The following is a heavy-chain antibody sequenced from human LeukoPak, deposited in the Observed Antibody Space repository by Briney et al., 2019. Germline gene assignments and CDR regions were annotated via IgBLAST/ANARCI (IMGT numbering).Heavy chain of an antibody. D-gene: IGHD1-26*01. CDR3: TTVIMGAPKDDY. Sequence: GGSLRLSCAASGFTFSSYWMNWVRQAPGKGLEWVGRFRSKTDGGTIDYAAPVKGRFTISRDDSRNTLYLQMNSLKTEDTAVYYCTTVIMGAPKDDYWGQGTLVTVSS. CDR2: FRSKTDGGTI. J-gene: IGHJ4*02. CDR1: GFTFSSYW. V-gene: IGHV3-15*05.